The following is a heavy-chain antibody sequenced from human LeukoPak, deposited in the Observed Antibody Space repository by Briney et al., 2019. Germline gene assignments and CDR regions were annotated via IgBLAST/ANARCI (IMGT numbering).Heavy chain of an antibody. Sequence: SETLSLTCTVSGGSISSFYWSWIRQPPGKGLEWIGYIYYSGNTNYNPSHKNRVTISVDTSKNQFSLKLSSVTAADTAVYYCARGYSGSYGRFDYWGQGTLATVSS. V-gene: IGHV4-59*01. D-gene: IGHD1-26*01. CDR2: IYYSGNT. CDR1: GGSISSFY. J-gene: IGHJ4*02. CDR3: ARGYSGSYGRFDY.